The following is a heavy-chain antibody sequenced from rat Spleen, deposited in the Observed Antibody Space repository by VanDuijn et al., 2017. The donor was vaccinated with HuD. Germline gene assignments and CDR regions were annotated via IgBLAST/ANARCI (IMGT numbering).Heavy chain of an antibody. CDR2: ISTGGGNT. CDR3: ARRPDNSNWFAY. CDR1: GFTFSDYY. V-gene: IGHV5-25*01. Sequence: EVQLVESDGGLVQPGRSLKLSCAASGFTFSDYYMAWVRQAPTKGLEWVASISTGGGNTYYRASVKGRFTISRDNAKNTLYLQMDSLRSEDTATYYCARRPDNSNWFAYWGQGTLVTVSS. J-gene: IGHJ3*01. D-gene: IGHD1-10*01.